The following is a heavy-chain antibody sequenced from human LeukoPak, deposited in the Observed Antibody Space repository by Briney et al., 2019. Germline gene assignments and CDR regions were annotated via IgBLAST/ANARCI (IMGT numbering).Heavy chain of an antibody. CDR1: GGSFSGYY. CDR2: IYTSGGT. CDR3: ARSGVPQR. Sequence: PSETLSLTCAVYGGSFSGYYWSWIRQPAGKGLEWIGRIYTSGGTNYNPSLKSRVTISVDTSKNQFSLKLNSVTPADTAVYYCARSGVPQRWGQGTLVTVSS. J-gene: IGHJ4*02. V-gene: IGHV4-59*10. D-gene: IGHD7-27*01.